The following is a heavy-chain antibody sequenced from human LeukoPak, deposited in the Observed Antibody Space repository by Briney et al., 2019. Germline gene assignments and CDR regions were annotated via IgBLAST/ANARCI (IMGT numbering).Heavy chain of an antibody. V-gene: IGHV4-59*12. CDR1: GGSISSYY. CDR2: IYYSGST. Sequence: PSETLSLTCTVSGGSISSYYWSWIRQPPGKGLEWIGYIYYSGSTNYNPSLKSRVTISVDTSKNQFSLKLSSVTAADTAVYYCARAPDLDYGDCEWDYWGRGTLVTVSS. J-gene: IGHJ4*02. CDR3: ARAPDLDYGDCEWDY. D-gene: IGHD4-17*01.